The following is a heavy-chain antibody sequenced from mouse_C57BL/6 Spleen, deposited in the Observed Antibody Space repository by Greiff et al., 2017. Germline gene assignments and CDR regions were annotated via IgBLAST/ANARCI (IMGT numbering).Heavy chain of an antibody. CDR3: ARSAMDY. CDR2: ISSGSSTI. J-gene: IGHJ4*01. CDR1: GFTFSDYG. V-gene: IGHV5-17*01. Sequence: EVKLMESGGGLVKPGGSLKLSCAASGFTFSDYGMHWVRQAPEKGLEWVAYISSGSSTIYYADTVKGRFTISRDNAKNTLFLQRTSLRSEDTAMYYCARSAMDYWGQGTSVTVSS.